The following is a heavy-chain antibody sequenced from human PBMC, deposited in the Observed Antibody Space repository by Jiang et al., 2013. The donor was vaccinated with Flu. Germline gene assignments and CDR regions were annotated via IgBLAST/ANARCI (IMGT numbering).Heavy chain of an antibody. V-gene: IGHV4-39*02. CDR3: AREEVTLSWYFDY. D-gene: IGHD4-23*01. CDR1: GGSISSSNHF. CDR2: ISNSGST. J-gene: IGHJ4*02. Sequence: GLVKPSETLSLTCSVSGGSISSSNHFWGWVRQPPGKGLEWIASISNSGSTYYNSSLRSRATISVDTSKNQFSLMLNSVTAADTAVYFCAREEVTLSWYFDYWGQGTLVTVSS.